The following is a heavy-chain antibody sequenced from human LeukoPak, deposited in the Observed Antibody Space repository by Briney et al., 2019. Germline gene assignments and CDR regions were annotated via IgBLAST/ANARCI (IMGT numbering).Heavy chain of an antibody. Sequence: SQTLSLTCTVSGGSINSGDYYWSWIRQPPGKGLEWIGYIYYSGSTYYNPSLKSRVTISVDTSKNQFSLKLSSVTAADTAVYYCARGHTVTEFDYWGQGTLVTVSS. D-gene: IGHD4-17*01. J-gene: IGHJ4*02. CDR2: IYYSGST. CDR1: GGSINSGDYY. V-gene: IGHV4-30-4*01. CDR3: ARGHTVTEFDY.